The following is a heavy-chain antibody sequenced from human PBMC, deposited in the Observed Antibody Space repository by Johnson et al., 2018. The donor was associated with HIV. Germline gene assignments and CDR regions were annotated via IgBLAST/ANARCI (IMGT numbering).Heavy chain of an antibody. CDR1: DFTVSSNY. Sequence: VQLVESGGGLIQPGGSLRLSCAASDFTVSSNYMNWVRQAPGKGLEWVSVIYSGGSTYYADSVKGRFTISRDNSKNTLYLQMNSLRAEDPAVYYWARDRGDMVRGGAAFDIWGQGTMVTVSS. CDR3: ARDRGDMVRGGAAFDI. J-gene: IGHJ3*02. CDR2: IYSGGST. V-gene: IGHV3-53*01. D-gene: IGHD3-10*01.